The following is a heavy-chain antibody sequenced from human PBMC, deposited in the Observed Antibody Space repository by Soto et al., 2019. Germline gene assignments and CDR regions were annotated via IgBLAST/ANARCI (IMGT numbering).Heavy chain of an antibody. CDR1: GYTFSKYW. Sequence: LGESLKISCKGSGYTFSKYWIGWVRQTPGKGLEWMGMIYPGDSDTRYSPSFQGQVTISADKSISTAYLQWSSLKASDTAMYYCARVPPGRNGHNKFDDWGQGTLVTVSS. V-gene: IGHV5-51*01. CDR3: ARVPPGRNGHNKFDD. J-gene: IGHJ4*02. CDR2: IYPGDSDT. D-gene: IGHD2-15*01.